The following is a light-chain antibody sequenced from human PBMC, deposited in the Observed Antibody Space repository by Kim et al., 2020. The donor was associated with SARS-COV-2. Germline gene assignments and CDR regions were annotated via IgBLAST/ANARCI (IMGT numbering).Light chain of an antibody. CDR2: EDD. V-gene: IGLV6-57*03. CDR3: QSYDTDNQGV. J-gene: IGLJ3*02. CDR1: GGSMADNH. Sequence: KTVTISCTRSGGSMADNHVQWYQQRTGSAPANVMFEDDQRPSGVPDRFSGSIDRSSNSASLTISGLRTEDEADYYCQSYDTDNQGVFGGGTQLTVL.